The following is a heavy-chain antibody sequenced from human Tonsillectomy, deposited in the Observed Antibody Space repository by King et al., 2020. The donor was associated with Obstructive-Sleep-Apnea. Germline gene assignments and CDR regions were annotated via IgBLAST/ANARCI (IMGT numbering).Heavy chain of an antibody. CDR2: ISYTGST. J-gene: IGHJ4*02. CDR3: ARHPRHSGYDLDYFDF. Sequence: VQLQESGPGLVKPSETLSLTCTVSVGSISSYHWSWIRQPPGKGLEWIGYISYTGSTNYNPSLKSRVTISVDTSKNQFSLRLSSVTAADTALYYCARHPRHSGYDLDYFDFWGQGTLVTVSS. V-gene: IGHV4-59*08. CDR1: VGSISSYH. D-gene: IGHD5-12*01.